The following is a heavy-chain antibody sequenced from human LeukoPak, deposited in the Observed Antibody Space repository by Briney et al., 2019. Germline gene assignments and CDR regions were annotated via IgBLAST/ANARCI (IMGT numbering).Heavy chain of an antibody. CDR3: ARSSYDSSGYPDWFDL. CDR1: GGSMSNYF. Sequence: SETLSLTCTVSGGSMSNYFWSWIRQSPGKGLQWIGYMSYSGISNYNPSFESRVSILVDTSKNQFSLKLSSVTAADTAVYYCARSSYDSSGYPDWFDLWGQGTLVTVSS. J-gene: IGHJ5*02. CDR2: MSYSGIS. D-gene: IGHD3-22*01. V-gene: IGHV4-59*01.